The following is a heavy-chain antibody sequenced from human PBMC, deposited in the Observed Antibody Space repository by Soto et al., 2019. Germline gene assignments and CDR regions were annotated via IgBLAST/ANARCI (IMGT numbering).Heavy chain of an antibody. Sequence: SETLSLTCPVSGGSMSSEGCCWSRNRQQPGKGLEWIGYIYYSGSTYYNPSLKSRLTISVDTSKNQFSLKLSSVTAADTAVYYCARGLGGYSYGYYYNCFDPWGQGTLVTVSS. CDR2: IYYSGST. CDR1: GGSMSSEGCC. D-gene: IGHD5-18*01. CDR3: ARGLGGYSYGYYYNCFDP. V-gene: IGHV4-31*03. J-gene: IGHJ5*02.